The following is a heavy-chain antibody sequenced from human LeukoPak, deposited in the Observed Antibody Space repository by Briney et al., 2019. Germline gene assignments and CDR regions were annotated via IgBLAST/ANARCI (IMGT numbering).Heavy chain of an antibody. CDR3: AASPGDNGGNPFDY. CDR1: GFTFTSSA. D-gene: IGHD4-23*01. J-gene: IGHJ4*02. Sequence: GASVKVSCKASGFTFTSSAMQWVRQARGQHLEWIGWIVVGSGNTNYAQKFQERVTITRDMSTSTAYMELSSLRSEDTAVYYCAASPGDNGGNPFDYWGQGTLVTVSS. CDR2: IVVGSGNT. V-gene: IGHV1-58*02.